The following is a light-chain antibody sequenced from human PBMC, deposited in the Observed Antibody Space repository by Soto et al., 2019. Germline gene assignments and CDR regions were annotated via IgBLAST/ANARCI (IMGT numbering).Light chain of an antibody. CDR2: RSN. CDR3: SAWDDRLSGLWV. Sequence: QSVLTQPPSASGTPGQRVTISCSGGTSNIGSNYDYWYQQFPGMAPDLLIYRSNQRPSGVPDRFSGSRSDTSASLAISGLRFEDEDEYVCSAWDDRLSGLWVFGGGTKLTVL. CDR1: TSNIGSNY. V-gene: IGLV1-47*01. J-gene: IGLJ3*02.